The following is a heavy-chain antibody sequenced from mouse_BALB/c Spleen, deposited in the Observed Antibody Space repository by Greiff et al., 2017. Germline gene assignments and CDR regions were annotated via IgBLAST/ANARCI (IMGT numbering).Heavy chain of an antibody. J-gene: IGHJ4*01. CDR3: ARGGYGSSSYYAMDY. D-gene: IGHD1-1*01. CDR1: GYTFTSYW. V-gene: IGHV1-7*01. Sequence: QVQLKESGAELAKPGASVKMSCKASGYTFTSYWMHWVKQRPGQGLEWIGYINPSTGYTEYNQKFKDKATLTADKSSSTAYMQLSSLTSEDSAVYYCARGGYGSSSYYAMDYWGQGTSVTVSS. CDR2: INPSTGYT.